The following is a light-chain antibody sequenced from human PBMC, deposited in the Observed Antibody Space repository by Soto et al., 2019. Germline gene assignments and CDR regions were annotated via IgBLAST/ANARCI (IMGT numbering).Light chain of an antibody. V-gene: IGKV4-1*01. CDR2: WAS. CDR1: QSVLYSGNNKNY. Sequence: DIVMTQSPDSLAVSLGERATINCKSSQSVLYSGNNKNYLAWYQQKPGQPPKLLIYWASTRESGVPDRFSGRGSGTDFTLTISSLQAEDVAVYYCQQYYSTGYTFGQGTKLEIK. CDR3: QQYYSTGYT. J-gene: IGKJ2*01.